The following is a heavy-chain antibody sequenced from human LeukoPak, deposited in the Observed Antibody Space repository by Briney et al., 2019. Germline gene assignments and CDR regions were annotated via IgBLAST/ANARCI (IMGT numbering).Heavy chain of an antibody. V-gene: IGHV4-30-4*01. CDR3: ARFFFGSGSYSHFDY. Sequence: SETLSLTCTVSGGSISSGDYYWSWIRQPPGKGLEWIAYINYSGSTYYNPSPKSRVTISLDTSKNQFSLKLTSVTAADTAVYYCARFFFGSGSYSHFDYWGQGTLVTVSS. CDR2: INYSGST. D-gene: IGHD3-10*01. J-gene: IGHJ4*02. CDR1: GGSISSGDYY.